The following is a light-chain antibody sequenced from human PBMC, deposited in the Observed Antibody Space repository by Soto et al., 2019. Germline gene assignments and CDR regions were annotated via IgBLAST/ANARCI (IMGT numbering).Light chain of an antibody. CDR2: DAS. V-gene: IGKV1-33*01. J-gene: IGKJ5*01. CDR1: QDINIY. CDR3: QQYDNLPIT. Sequence: DIQMTQSPSSLSASVGDRVTITCQASQDINIYLNWYQQKPGKAPKLLIYDASILETGVPSRFSGSGSGTAFTVTISSLQPEDIATYYCQQYDNLPITFGQGTRLEIK.